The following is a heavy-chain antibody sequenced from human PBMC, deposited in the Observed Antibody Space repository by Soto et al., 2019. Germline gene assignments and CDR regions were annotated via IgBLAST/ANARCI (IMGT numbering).Heavy chain of an antibody. Sequence: GSLRLSCAASGFIFSDYEINWVRQAPGKGLEWVSYISGSGLTIYYADSVKGRFTISRDNAKNSLYLQMNSLGVEDTAVYYCARGPYRNTYNWFDSWGQGTLVTVSS. CDR3: ARGPYRNTYNWFDS. V-gene: IGHV3-48*03. J-gene: IGHJ5*02. CDR1: GFIFSDYE. D-gene: IGHD5-12*01. CDR2: ISGSGLTI.